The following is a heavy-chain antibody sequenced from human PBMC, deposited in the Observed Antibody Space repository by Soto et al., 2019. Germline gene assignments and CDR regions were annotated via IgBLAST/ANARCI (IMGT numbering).Heavy chain of an antibody. CDR3: ARAGSNYFASGGYLPYYMDV. V-gene: IGHV3-48*03. D-gene: IGHD3-10*01. J-gene: IGHJ6*03. Sequence: GRFSISRDNAKNALYLQMNSLRAEDTAVYYCARAGSNYFASGGYLPYYMDVWGKGTTVTVSS.